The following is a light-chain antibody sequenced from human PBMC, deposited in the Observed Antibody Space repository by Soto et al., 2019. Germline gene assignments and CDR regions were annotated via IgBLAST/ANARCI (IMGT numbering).Light chain of an antibody. Sequence: EIVLTQSPGTLSVSPGERATLSCRASETISSDKLAWYQQKPGQPPSLLIYGTFSRSTGIPDRFSGSGSGTDFTLTISRLEPEESAIYYCQQYGSWTCGQGTKVEI. V-gene: IGKV3-20*01. J-gene: IGKJ1*01. CDR1: ETISSDK. CDR2: GTF. CDR3: QQYGSWT.